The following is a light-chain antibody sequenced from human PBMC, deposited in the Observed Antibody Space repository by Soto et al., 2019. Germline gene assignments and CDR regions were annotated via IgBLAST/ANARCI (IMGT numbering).Light chain of an antibody. CDR1: SSDIGGYNY. V-gene: IGLV2-8*01. CDR3: SSYAGSNNFGV. CDR2: EVS. J-gene: IGLJ1*01. Sequence: QSVLTQPPSASESPGQSVTISCTGTSSDIGGYNYVSWYQQHPGKAPKLIIYEVSKRPSGVPDRFSGSKSGNTASLTVSGLQAEDEADYYCSSYAGSNNFGVFGTGTKLTVL.